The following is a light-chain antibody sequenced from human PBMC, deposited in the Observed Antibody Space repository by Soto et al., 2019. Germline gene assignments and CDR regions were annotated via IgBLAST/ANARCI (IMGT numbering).Light chain of an antibody. CDR2: YDS. Sequence: SYELTQPPSVSVAPGKTARLTCGGNNIGSKSVHWYQQKPGQAPVLVIYYDSDRPSGIPERFSGSNSGNTATLTISRVEAGDEADYYCQVWDSSSDHPVFGGGTKVTVL. CDR3: QVWDSSSDHPV. V-gene: IGLV3-21*04. J-gene: IGLJ2*01. CDR1: NIGSKS.